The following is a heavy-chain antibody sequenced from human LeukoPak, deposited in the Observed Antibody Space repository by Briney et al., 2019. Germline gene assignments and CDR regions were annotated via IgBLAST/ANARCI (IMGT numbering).Heavy chain of an antibody. V-gene: IGHV3-21*01. J-gene: IGHJ6*04. CDR2: ISTSSSYI. D-gene: IGHD3-10*02. CDR3: AELGITMIGGV. Sequence: GGSLRLSCAASGFTFSNYNMNWVRQAPGKGLEWVSSISTSSSYIYYADSLKGRFTISRDNARNSLYLQMNSLRAEDTAVYYCAELGITMIGGVWGKGTTVTISS. CDR1: GFTFSNYN.